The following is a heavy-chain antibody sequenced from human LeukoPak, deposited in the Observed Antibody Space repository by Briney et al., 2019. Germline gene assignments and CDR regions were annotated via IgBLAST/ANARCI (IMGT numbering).Heavy chain of an antibody. CDR3: ARVSVPYFDY. V-gene: IGHV4-38-2*02. Sequence: SETLSLTCTVSGYSISSGYYWGWIRQPPGKGLEWIGYIYYSGSTYYNPSLKSRVTISVDTSKNQFSLKLSSVTAADTAVYYCARVSVPYFDYWGQGTLVTVSS. CDR2: IYYSGST. CDR1: GYSISSGYY. J-gene: IGHJ4*02.